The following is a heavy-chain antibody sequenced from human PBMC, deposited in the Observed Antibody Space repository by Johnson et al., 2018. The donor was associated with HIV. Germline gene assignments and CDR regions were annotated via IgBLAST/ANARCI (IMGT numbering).Heavy chain of an antibody. J-gene: IGHJ3*02. D-gene: IGHD6-6*01. V-gene: IGHV3-15*01. CDR1: GFTFSNAW. Sequence: MQLVESGGGLIQPGGSLILSCAASGFTFSNAWMTWVRQAPGKGLEWVGRIKAKTDGETTDYAAPVKGRFTISRDDSKNTLYLQMNSLKTEDTAVYYCAREYSSLSQGAFDIWGQGTMVTVSS. CDR2: IKAKTDGETT. CDR3: AREYSSLSQGAFDI.